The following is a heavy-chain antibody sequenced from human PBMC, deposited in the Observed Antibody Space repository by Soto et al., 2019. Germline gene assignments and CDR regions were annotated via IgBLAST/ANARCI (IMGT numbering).Heavy chain of an antibody. CDR2: IYWDDDK. V-gene: IGHV2-5*02. Sequence: QITLKESGPTLVKPTQTLTLACTFSGFSLNTRGVGVGWIRQPPGNALEWLALIYWDDDKRYSPSLKTMLTITKDTTENSVVITMTNMDPVDTATYYCAHIIPWVGVGVGGMGVWGQGTTVTVSS. D-gene: IGHD1-26*01. J-gene: IGHJ6*02. CDR1: GFSLNTRGVG. CDR3: AHIIPWVGVGVGGMGV.